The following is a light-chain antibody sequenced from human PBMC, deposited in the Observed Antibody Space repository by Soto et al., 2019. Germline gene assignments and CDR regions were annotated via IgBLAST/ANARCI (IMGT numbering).Light chain of an antibody. CDR3: QQLKSYPRT. Sequence: DIQLTQSPSFLSASVGDRITITCRTSEDISSYLAWYQQKLGEAPKLLIYAASTLQSWVPLRFSGSGSGTEFTLTVSSLQPEDFATYYCQQLKSYPRTFGQGTKVQVK. V-gene: IGKV1-9*01. CDR1: EDISSY. CDR2: AAS. J-gene: IGKJ1*01.